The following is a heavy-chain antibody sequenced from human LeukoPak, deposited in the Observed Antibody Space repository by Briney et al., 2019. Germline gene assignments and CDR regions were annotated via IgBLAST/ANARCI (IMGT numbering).Heavy chain of an antibody. CDR2: IYYSGST. CDR1: GGSISSSYYY. V-gene: IGHV4-39*02. J-gene: IGHJ3*02. Sequence: SETLSLTCTVSGGSISSSYYYWGWIRQPPGKGLEWIGSIYYSGSTYYNPSLKSRVTISVDTSKNQFSLKLRSVTAADTAVYYCARDQGYFDSSGYIVNAFDIWGQGTMVTVSS. CDR3: ARDQGYFDSSGYIVNAFDI. D-gene: IGHD3-22*01.